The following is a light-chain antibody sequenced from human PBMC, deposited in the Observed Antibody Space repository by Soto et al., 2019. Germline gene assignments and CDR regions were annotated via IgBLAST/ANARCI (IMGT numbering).Light chain of an antibody. V-gene: IGKV1-39*01. CDR3: QQSYSNTFT. CDR1: QSISRY. CDR2: AAS. Sequence: DIQMTQSPSSLSASVGERVTITGRPSQSISRYLNWYQQTRGKAPKIXIYAASSLHSGVQSRFSGSGAGTDFTLTISSLQPEDVATDYCQQSYSNTFTFGPGTKVDIK. J-gene: IGKJ3*01.